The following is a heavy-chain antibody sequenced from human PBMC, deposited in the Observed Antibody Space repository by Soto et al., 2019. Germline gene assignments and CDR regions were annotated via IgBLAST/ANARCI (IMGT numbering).Heavy chain of an antibody. J-gene: IGHJ3*02. CDR3: ARDNGGYDILTGYLGYAFDI. CDR1: GFTFSSYG. CDR2: IWYDGSNK. D-gene: IGHD3-9*01. Sequence: QVQLVESGGGVVQPGRSLRLSCAASGFTFSSYGMHWVRQAPGKGLAWVAVIWYDGSNKYYADSVKGRFTISRDNSTNTLYLQMTSLRAEDMAVYYCARDNGGYDILTGYLGYAFDIWGQETMVTVSS. V-gene: IGHV3-33*01.